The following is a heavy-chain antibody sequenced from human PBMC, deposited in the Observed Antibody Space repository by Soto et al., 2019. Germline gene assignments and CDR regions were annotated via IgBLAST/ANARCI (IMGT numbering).Heavy chain of an antibody. CDR3: ARESEDLTSNFDY. CDR1: GYIFTNYG. J-gene: IGHJ4*02. CDR2: ISAYDGLT. Sequence: QVQLVQSAAEVKKPGASVKVSCKTSGYIFTNYGISWVRQAPGQGLEWMGWISAYDGLTNHSQKFQGRVTMTTDTSTSTAYMELRSLSSDDAAVYYCARESEDLTSNFDYWGQGTLVTVSS. V-gene: IGHV1-18*01.